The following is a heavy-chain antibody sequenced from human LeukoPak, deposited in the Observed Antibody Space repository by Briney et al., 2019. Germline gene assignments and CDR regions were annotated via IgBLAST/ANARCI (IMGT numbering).Heavy chain of an antibody. CDR1: GFTFSSYS. J-gene: IGHJ3*02. CDR3: ARDKGEEFHDAFDI. V-gene: IGHV3-21*01. D-gene: IGHD1-26*01. Sequence: GGSLRLSCAASGFTFSSYSMNWVRQAPGKGLEWVSSISSSSSYTYYADSVKGRFTISRDNAKNSLYLQMNSLRAEDTAVYYCARDKGEEFHDAFDIWGQGTMVTVSS. CDR2: ISSSSSYT.